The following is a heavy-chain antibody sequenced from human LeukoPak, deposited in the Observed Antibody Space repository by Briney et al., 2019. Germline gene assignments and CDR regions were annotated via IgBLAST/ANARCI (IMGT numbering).Heavy chain of an antibody. J-gene: IGHJ4*02. D-gene: IGHD2-8*01. CDR2: INPNSGGT. V-gene: IGHV1-2*02. CDR3: ARVEYCTKGVCINFDL. Sequence: GASVKVSCKASGYTFTGPYIHWIRQAPGQGLEWMGWINPNSGGTKYAQRFQGRVTVTRDTSASTAYLELSGLRADDTAAYYCARVEYCTKGVCINFDLWGQGTLVTVSS. CDR1: GYTFTGPY.